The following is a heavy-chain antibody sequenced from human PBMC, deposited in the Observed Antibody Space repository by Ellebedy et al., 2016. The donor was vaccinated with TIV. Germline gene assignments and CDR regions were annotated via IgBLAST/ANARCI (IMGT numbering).Heavy chain of an antibody. Sequence: MPGGSLRLSCTVSSGFLSSGYWSWLRQPPGEGLEWIGSIYYSGAANYHPTLRSRVTISLDSSKSQYSLKVSSVTASDTAVYYCAKGAGWYNYWGHGILVTVSS. D-gene: IGHD6-19*01. CDR3: AKGAGWYNY. CDR2: IYYSGAA. J-gene: IGHJ4*01. CDR1: SGFLSSGY. V-gene: IGHV4-59*01.